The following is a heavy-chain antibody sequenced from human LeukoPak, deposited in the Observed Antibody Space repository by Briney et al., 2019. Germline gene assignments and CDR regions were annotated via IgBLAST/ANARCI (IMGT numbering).Heavy chain of an antibody. J-gene: IGHJ4*02. CDR1: GFTFSSYA. Sequence: GRSLRLSCAASGFTFSSYAMHWVRQAPGKGLEWVAVISYDRSNKYYADSVKGRFTISRDNSKNTLYLQMNSLRAEDTAVYYCARDPSLMGVSTYYFDYWGQGTLVTVSS. V-gene: IGHV3-30-3*01. CDR3: ARDPSLMGVSTYYFDY. D-gene: IGHD5-24*01. CDR2: ISYDRSNK.